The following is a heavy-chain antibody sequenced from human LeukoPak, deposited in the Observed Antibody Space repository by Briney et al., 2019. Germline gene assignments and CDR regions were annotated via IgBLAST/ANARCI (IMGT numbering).Heavy chain of an antibody. D-gene: IGHD6-6*01. Sequence: ASVKVSCKASGGTFSSYAISWVRQAPGQGLEWMGRIIPIFGTANYAQKFQGRVTITADKSTSTAYMELSSLRSEDTAVYYCARMYSSSIFGWFDPWGQGTLVTVSS. CDR2: IIPIFGTA. V-gene: IGHV1-69*06. J-gene: IGHJ5*02. CDR1: GGTFSSYA. CDR3: ARMYSSSIFGWFDP.